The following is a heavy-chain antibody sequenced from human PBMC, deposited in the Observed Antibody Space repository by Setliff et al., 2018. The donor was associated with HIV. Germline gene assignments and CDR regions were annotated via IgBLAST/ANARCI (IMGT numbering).Heavy chain of an antibody. Sequence: SVKVSCKASGISFSSYPISWVRQAPGQGLEWMGVFIPILGKVHYAQKFQGRVTLTRDTSASTVYLDLSSLRSEDTAIYYCARGSTVWAFAHWGQGALVTVSS. CDR2: FIPILGKV. CDR3: ARGSTVWAFAH. J-gene: IGHJ4*02. CDR1: GISFSSYP. V-gene: IGHV1-69*10. D-gene: IGHD7-27*01.